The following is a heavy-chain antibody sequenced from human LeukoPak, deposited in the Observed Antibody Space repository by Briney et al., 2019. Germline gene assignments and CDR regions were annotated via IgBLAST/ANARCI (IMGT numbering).Heavy chain of an antibody. CDR3: TISNSSWYPY. CDR2: IYYSGST. CDR1: GGSISSSSYY. D-gene: IGHD6-13*01. Sequence: PSETLSLTCTVSGGSISSSSYYWGWIRQPPGKGLEWIGSIYYSGSTYYNPSLKSRVTISVDTSKNQFSLKLSSVTAADTAVYYCTISNSSWYPYWGQGTLVTVSS. V-gene: IGHV4-39*07. J-gene: IGHJ4*02.